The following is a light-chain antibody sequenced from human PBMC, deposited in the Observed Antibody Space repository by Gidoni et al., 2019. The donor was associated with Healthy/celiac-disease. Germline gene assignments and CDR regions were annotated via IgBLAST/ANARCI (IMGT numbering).Light chain of an antibody. CDR2: GAS. V-gene: IGKV3-15*01. J-gene: IGKJ2*01. Sequence: DIVMTQSPATLSVSPGERATLSCRASQSVSSNLAWYQQKPGQAPRLPIYGASTRATGIPARFSGSGSGTEFTLTISSLQSEDFAVYYCQQYPYTFGQGTKLEIK. CDR3: QQYPYT. CDR1: QSVSSN.